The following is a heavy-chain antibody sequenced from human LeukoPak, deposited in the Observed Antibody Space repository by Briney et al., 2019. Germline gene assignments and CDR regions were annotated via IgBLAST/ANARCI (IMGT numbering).Heavy chain of an antibody. CDR2: ISYDGSNK. Sequence: GRSLRLSCAASGFTFSSYAMHWVRQAPGKGLEWVAVISYDGSNKYYADSVKGRFTISRDNSKNTLYLQMNSLRAEDTAVYYCARGDGSTSGLFFQYWGQGTLVTVSS. V-gene: IGHV3-30-3*01. D-gene: IGHD6-6*01. J-gene: IGHJ4*02. CDR1: GFTFSSYA. CDR3: ARGDGSTSGLFFQY.